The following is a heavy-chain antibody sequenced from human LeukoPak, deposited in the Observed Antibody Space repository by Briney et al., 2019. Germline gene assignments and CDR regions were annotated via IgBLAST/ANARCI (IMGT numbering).Heavy chain of an antibody. V-gene: IGHV3-64*01. Sequence: PRGSLRLSCAASGFTFSSYAMHWVRQAPGKGLEYVSAISSNGGSTYYANSVKGRFTISRDNSKNTLYLQMGSLRAEDMAVYSCARGYSSSHLSFDYWGRGTLVTVSS. D-gene: IGHD6-13*01. CDR2: ISSNGGST. J-gene: IGHJ4*02. CDR1: GFTFSSYA. CDR3: ARGYSSSHLSFDY.